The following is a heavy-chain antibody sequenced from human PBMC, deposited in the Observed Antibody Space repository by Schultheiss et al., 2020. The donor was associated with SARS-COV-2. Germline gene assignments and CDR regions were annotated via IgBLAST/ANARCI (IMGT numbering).Heavy chain of an antibody. CDR3: ARPYCSSTSCYIRY. J-gene: IGHJ4*02. V-gene: IGHV4-61*01. Sequence: SQTLSLTCTVSGGSVSSGSYYWSWIRQPPGKGLEWIGYIYYSGSTYYNPSLKSRVTISVDTSKNQFSLKLSSVTAADTAVYYCARPYCSSTSCYIRYWGQGTLVTVSS. D-gene: IGHD2-2*02. CDR1: GGSVSSGSYY. CDR2: IYYSGST.